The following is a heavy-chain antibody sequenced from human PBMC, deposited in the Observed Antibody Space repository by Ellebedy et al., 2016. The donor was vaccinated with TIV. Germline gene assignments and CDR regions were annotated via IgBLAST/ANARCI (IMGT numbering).Heavy chain of an antibody. CDR1: GGSISRGGYY. D-gene: IGHD6-19*01. Sequence: LRLSXTVSGGSISRGGYYWSWIRQHPGKGLEWIGSIYYSGSTYYNPSLKSRVTISIDASKNQFSLTLSSVTAADTAVYYCARQESGWYFYYWGQGTLVTVSS. J-gene: IGHJ4*02. V-gene: IGHV4-30-4*08. CDR2: IYYSGST. CDR3: ARQESGWYFYY.